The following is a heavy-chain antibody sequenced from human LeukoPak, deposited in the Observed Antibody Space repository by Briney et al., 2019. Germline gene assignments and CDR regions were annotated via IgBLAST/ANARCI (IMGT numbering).Heavy chain of an antibody. CDR3: ARDRRAIADPSWDAFDI. CDR1: GFTVSSNY. CDR2: IYSDGRT. D-gene: IGHD6-13*01. V-gene: IGHV3-53*01. J-gene: IGHJ3*02. Sequence: GSLRLSCAASGFTVSSNYMSWVRQAPGKGLEWVSEIYSDGRTYYAASVKGRFTISRDNAKNSLYLQMNSLRAEDTAVYYCARDRRAIADPSWDAFDIWGQGTMVTVSS.